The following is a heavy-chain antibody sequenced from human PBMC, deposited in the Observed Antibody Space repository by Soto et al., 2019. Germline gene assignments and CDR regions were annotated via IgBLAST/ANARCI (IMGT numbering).Heavy chain of an antibody. CDR2: MNPNSGNT. CDR1: GYTFTSYD. CDR3: ASTSWVVAATKIPQRFDY. J-gene: IGHJ4*02. V-gene: IGHV1-8*01. Sequence: GASVKVSCKASGYTFTSYDINWVRQATGQGLEWMGWMNPNSGNTGYAQKFQGRVTMTRNTSISTAYMELSSLRSEDTAVYYCASTSWVVAATKIPQRFDYWGQGTLVTVSS. D-gene: IGHD2-15*01.